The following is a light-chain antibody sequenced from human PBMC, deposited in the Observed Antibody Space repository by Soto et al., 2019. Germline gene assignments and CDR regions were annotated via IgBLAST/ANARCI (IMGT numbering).Light chain of an antibody. CDR3: QQYSNYWT. Sequence: DTQMTQSPSTLSASVGDRVTIACRASQSISTWLACYQQKSGKAPKLLIYKASSLESGVPSRFSGSGSGTQFTLTISSLQTDDFATYYCQQYSNYWTFGQGTTVEIK. CDR2: KAS. CDR1: QSISTW. V-gene: IGKV1-5*03. J-gene: IGKJ1*01.